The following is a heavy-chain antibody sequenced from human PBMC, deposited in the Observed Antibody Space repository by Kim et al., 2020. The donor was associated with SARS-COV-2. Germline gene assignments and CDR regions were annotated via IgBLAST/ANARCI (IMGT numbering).Heavy chain of an antibody. Sequence: GGSLRLSFAASGFTFDQYDMHWCRQGPGKGLDWVALVWADGRNKNYADSVKGRFIISRDNSRNVLYLQMDSLRAEDTAFYYCARLRFRIGRITSGLDRWGLGTVVTVS. CDR2: VWADGRNK. V-gene: IGHV3-33*01. CDR1: GFTFDQYD. CDR3: ARLRFRIGRITSGLDR. J-gene: IGHJ5*02. D-gene: IGHD3-16*01.